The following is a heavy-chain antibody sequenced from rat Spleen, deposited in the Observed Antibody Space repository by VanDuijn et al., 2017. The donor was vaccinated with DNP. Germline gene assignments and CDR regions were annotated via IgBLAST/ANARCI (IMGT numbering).Heavy chain of an antibody. J-gene: IGHJ2*01. CDR2: ISYSGTT. CDR1: GYSITINY. D-gene: IGHD1-5*01. Sequence: EVQLQESGPGLVKPSQSLSLTCSVSGYSITINYWGWIRQFPGNKMEWIGHISYSGTTSYHPSLKSRISITRDTSKNQFFLQLSSVTTEDTATYYCARWNIGTSTLDYWGQGVMVTVSS. V-gene: IGHV3-1*01. CDR3: ARWNIGTSTLDY.